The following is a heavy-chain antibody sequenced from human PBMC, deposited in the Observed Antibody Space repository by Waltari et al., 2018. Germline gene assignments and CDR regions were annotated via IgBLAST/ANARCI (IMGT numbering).Heavy chain of an antibody. D-gene: IGHD3-22*01. V-gene: IGHV4-38-2*02. CDR3: AREGGITMIVVAIDY. CDR1: GYSISSGYY. CDR2: FDLIGST. Sequence: QVQLQESGPGLVKPSETLSLTCTVSGYSISSGYYWGWIRQPPGKGLEWIGSFDLIGSTSYNPSLKSRVTISVDTSKNQFSLKLSSVTAADTAVYYCAREGGITMIVVAIDYWGQGTLVTVSS. J-gene: IGHJ4*02.